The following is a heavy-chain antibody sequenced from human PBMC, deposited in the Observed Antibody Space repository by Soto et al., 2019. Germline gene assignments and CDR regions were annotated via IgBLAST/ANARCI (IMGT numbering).Heavy chain of an antibody. Sequence: GGSLRLSCAASGFTFSSYSMNWVRQAPGKGLEWVSSISSSSSYIYYADSVKGRFTISRDNAKNSLYLQMNSLRAEDTAVYYCARDENWLSGREVYFDYWGQGTLVTVSS. CDR1: GFTFSSYS. D-gene: IGHD3-9*01. CDR3: ARDENWLSGREVYFDY. CDR2: ISSSSSYI. V-gene: IGHV3-21*01. J-gene: IGHJ4*02.